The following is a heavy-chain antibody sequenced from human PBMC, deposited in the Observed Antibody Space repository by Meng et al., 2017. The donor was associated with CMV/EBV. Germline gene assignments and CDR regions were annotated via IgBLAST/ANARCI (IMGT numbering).Heavy chain of an antibody. V-gene: IGHV2-5*02. D-gene: IGHD6-13*01. CDR2: IYWDDDK. CDR1: GFSLSTSGVG. CDR3: ARIAAAGRFDY. Sequence: QITLKESGPTLVKPPQTLTLTCTFSGFSLSTSGVGVGWIRQPPGKALEWLALIYWDDDKRYSPSLKSRLTITKDTSKNQVVLTMTNMDPVDTATYHCARIAAAGRFDYWGQGTLVTVSS. J-gene: IGHJ4*02.